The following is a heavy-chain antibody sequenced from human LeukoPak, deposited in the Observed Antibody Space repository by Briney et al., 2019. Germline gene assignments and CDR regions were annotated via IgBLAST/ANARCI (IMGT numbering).Heavy chain of an antibody. D-gene: IGHD5-18*01. CDR1: GFIFSSYA. Sequence: GGSLRLSCAASGFIFSSYAMSWVRQAPGKGLEWVSAISYSGGSTYYADSVKGRFTISRDNSKNTLFLQMNSLRAEDTAVYYCAKDLRGYSCGTLFDYWGQGTLVTVSS. CDR2: ISYSGGST. J-gene: IGHJ4*02. V-gene: IGHV3-23*01. CDR3: AKDLRGYSCGTLFDY.